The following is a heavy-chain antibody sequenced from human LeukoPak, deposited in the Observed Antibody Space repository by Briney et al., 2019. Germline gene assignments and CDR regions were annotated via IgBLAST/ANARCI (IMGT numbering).Heavy chain of an antibody. CDR1: GGSFSGYY. D-gene: IGHD1-26*01. CDR3: ARDRARGRFDY. V-gene: IGHV4-31*11. Sequence: PSETLSLTRAVYGGSFSGYYWSWIRQHPGKGLEWIGYIYYSGSTYYNPSLKSRVTISVDTSKNQFSLKLSSVTAADTAVYYCARDRARGRFDYWGQGTLVTVSS. CDR2: IYYSGST. J-gene: IGHJ4*02.